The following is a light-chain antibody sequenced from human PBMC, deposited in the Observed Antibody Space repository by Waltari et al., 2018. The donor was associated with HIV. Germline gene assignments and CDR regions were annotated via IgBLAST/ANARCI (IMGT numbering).Light chain of an antibody. J-gene: IGLJ2*01. CDR1: ELTSQG. V-gene: IGLV3-25*03. CDR2: KDN. CDR3: QSAGSGGTSVV. Sequence: SNELTQPPSVSVSPGQTARMACFGNELTSQGVHWYQRKAGQAPVLVMCKDNERPLGISERISGSRSGATVTLTISEVQAEDEADYYCQSAGSGGTSVVFGSGTKLTV.